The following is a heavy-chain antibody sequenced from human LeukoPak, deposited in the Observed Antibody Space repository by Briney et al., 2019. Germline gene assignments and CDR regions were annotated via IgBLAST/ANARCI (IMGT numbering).Heavy chain of an antibody. CDR1: GDTFTSYA. CDR3: ARDYSSGWSDAFDI. Sequence: GSSVKVSCKASGDTFTSYAISWVRQAPGQGLEWMGRIVPIFGTANYEQKFQGRVTITTAKSTSTTYMELSSLRSEDTAVYYCARDYSSGWSDAFDIWGQGTMVTVSS. CDR2: IVPIFGTA. J-gene: IGHJ3*02. V-gene: IGHV1-69*05. D-gene: IGHD6-19*01.